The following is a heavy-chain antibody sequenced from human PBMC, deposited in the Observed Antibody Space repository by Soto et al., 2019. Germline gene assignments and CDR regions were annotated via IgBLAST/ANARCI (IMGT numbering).Heavy chain of an antibody. Sequence: VASVKVSCKASGYTFTGYYMHWVRQAPGQGLEWMGWINPNSGGTNYAQKFQGRVTMTRDTSISTAYMELSRLRPDDTAVYYCARDQGIAVAGTSATSYYYGMDVWGQGTTVTVSS. D-gene: IGHD6-19*01. CDR2: INPNSGGT. CDR3: ARDQGIAVAGTSATSYYYGMDV. V-gene: IGHV1-2*02. CDR1: GYTFTGYY. J-gene: IGHJ6*02.